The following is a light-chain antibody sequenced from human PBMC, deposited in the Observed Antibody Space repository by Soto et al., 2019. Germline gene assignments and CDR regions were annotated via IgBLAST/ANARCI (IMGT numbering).Light chain of an antibody. Sequence: ELVLTQSPGTLSLSPGERATLSCRASQSVKSTYLAWYQKKPGQAPRLLIYGASSRATGIPDRFSGSGSGTDFTLTISRLEAEDFAVYYCQQYGSSGTFGQGTKVEIK. J-gene: IGKJ1*01. CDR2: GAS. CDR1: QSVKSTY. V-gene: IGKV3-20*01. CDR3: QQYGSSGT.